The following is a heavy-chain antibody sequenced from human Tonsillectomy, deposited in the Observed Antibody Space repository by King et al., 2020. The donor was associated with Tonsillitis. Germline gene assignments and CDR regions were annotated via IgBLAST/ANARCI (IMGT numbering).Heavy chain of an antibody. CDR3: AGGGSPGGCYLDY. Sequence: VQLVESGGGLVKPGGSLRLSCAASGFTFSSYSMNWVRQAPGKGLEWVSSISSSSSYIFYADSVKGRFTISRDNAKNSLYLQMNSLRAEDTAVYYCAGGGSPGGCYLDYWGQGTLVTVSS. J-gene: IGHJ4*02. CDR1: GFTFSSYS. CDR2: ISSSSSYI. D-gene: IGHD6-19*01. V-gene: IGHV3-21*01.